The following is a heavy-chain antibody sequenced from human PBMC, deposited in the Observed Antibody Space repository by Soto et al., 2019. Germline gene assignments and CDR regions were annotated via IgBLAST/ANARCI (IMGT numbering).Heavy chain of an antibody. Sequence: SVKVSCNASGYTFTGYYMHWVRQAPGQGLEWMGWINPNSGGTNYAQKFQGRVTMTRDTSISTAYMELSRLRSDDTAVYYCARYENYYYGMDVWGQGTTVTVSS. V-gene: IGHV1-2*02. CDR1: GYTFTGYY. CDR2: INPNSGGT. CDR3: ARYENYYYGMDV. D-gene: IGHD3-3*01. J-gene: IGHJ6*02.